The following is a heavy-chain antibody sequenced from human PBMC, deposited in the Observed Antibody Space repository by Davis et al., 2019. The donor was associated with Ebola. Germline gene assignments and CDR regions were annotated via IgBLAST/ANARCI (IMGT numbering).Heavy chain of an antibody. Sequence: SETLSLTCTVSGGSISSYYWSWIRQPPGKGLEWFGYIYYSGSTNYNPSLKSRVTISVDTSKNQFSLKLSSVTAADTAVYYCARHGQIWFGELLYYYYGMDVWGQGTTVTVSS. CDR3: ARHGQIWFGELLYYYYGMDV. J-gene: IGHJ6*02. D-gene: IGHD3-10*01. V-gene: IGHV4-59*08. CDR2: IYYSGST. CDR1: GGSISSYY.